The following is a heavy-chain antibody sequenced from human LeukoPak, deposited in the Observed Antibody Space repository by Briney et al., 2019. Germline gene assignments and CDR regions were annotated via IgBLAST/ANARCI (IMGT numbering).Heavy chain of an antibody. V-gene: IGHV1-2*02. Sequence: GASVKVSCKASGYTFTGYYMHLVRQAPGQGLEWMAWINPNSGDTKYVQKLQGRVTMTRDTSISTAYMELRRLRSDDTAVYYCARDLLDRRGGVYAFDIWGQATMVTVSS. CDR3: ARDLLDRRGGVYAFDI. J-gene: IGHJ3*02. D-gene: IGHD3-3*01. CDR1: GYTFTGYY. CDR2: INPNSGDT.